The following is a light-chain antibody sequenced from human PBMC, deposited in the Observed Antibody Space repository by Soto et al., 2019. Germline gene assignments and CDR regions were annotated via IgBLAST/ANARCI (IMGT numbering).Light chain of an antibody. V-gene: IGKV3-20*01. CDR1: QSVSSSY. Sequence: EIVLTQSPVTLSLSPGERATLSCRASQSVSSSYLAWYQQKPGQAPRLLTYGASTRATGIPDRFSGSGSGTDFTLTISRLEPEDFAVYYCQQYGTSLPFGQGTRLEIK. CDR3: QQYGTSLP. J-gene: IGKJ5*01. CDR2: GAS.